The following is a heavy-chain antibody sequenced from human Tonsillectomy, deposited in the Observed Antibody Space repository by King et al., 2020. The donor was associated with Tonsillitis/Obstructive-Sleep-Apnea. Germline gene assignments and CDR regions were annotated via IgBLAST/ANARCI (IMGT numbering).Heavy chain of an antibody. Sequence: VQLQESGPGLVKPSETLSLTCTVSGGSISSYYWSWIRQPPGKGLEWMGYIYYSESTNYNPSLKSRVTISVDTSENQFSLKLSSVTAADTAVYYCARDGGYNWNLFDYWGQGTLVTVSS. CDR1: GGSISSYY. V-gene: IGHV4-59*01. D-gene: IGHD1-20*01. CDR2: IYYSEST. J-gene: IGHJ4*02. CDR3: ARDGGYNWNLFDY.